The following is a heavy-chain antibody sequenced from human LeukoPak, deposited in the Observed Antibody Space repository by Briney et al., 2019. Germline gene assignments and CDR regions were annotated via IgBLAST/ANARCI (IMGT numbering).Heavy chain of an antibody. CDR3: ARSPSWYYDSSGYYLPYWYFDL. V-gene: IGHV4-59*01. CDR2: IYYSVST. D-gene: IGHD3-22*01. J-gene: IGHJ2*01. Sequence: SETLSLTCTVSGGSISSYYWSWIRQPPGKGLEWIGYIYYSVSTNYNPSLKSRVTISVDTSKNQFSLKLSSVTAADTAVYYCARSPSWYYDSSGYYLPYWYFDLWGRGTLVTVS. CDR1: GGSISSYY.